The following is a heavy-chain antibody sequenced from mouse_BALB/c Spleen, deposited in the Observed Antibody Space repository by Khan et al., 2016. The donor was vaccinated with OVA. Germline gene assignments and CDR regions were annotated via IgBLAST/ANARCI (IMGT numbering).Heavy chain of an antibody. CDR1: GYSFTNYG. V-gene: IGHV9-3-1*01. J-gene: IGHJ1*01. D-gene: IGHD1-1*02. CDR2: INTYPGEP. CDR3: ASGGYWYFDV. Sequence: QIQLVQSGPEVRKPGETVKISCKASGYSFTNYGMNWVRQAPGKGLKWMGWINTYPGEPTYADDFKGRFAFSLETSASTAYLQINNLKNEDTATYFCASGGYWYFDVWGAGTTVTVSS.